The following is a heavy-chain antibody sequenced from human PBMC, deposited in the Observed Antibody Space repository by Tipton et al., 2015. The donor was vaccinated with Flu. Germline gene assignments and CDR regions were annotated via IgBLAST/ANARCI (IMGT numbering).Heavy chain of an antibody. CDR2: VSHSGST. V-gene: IGHV4-38-2*01. CDR3: SRSTYYYGSGSSDY. Sequence: TLSLTCSVSGDSIGTDYYWGWIRQPPGKGLEWIGSVSHSGSTYYEPSLKSRVTISLDTFQNQFSLKLNSVTAADTAVYYCSRSTYYYGSGSSDYWGQGTLVTVSS. CDR1: GDSIGTDYY. J-gene: IGHJ4*02. D-gene: IGHD3-10*01.